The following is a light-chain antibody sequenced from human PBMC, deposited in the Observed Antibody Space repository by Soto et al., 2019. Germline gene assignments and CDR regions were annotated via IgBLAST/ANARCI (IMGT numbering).Light chain of an antibody. CDR3: QQYGSYPRT. J-gene: IGKJ1*01. CDR2: GAS. V-gene: IGKV3-20*01. Sequence: EIVLTQSPGTLSLSTGERDTLSCRASQSVSSSYLAWYQQKPGQAPRLLIYGASSRATGIPDRFSGSGSETDFTLTISRQEPEDFAVYYCQQYGSYPRTFGQGTKVEIK. CDR1: QSVSSSY.